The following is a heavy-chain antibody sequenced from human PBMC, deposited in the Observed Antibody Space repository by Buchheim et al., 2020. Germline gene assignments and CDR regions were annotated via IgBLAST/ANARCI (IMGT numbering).Heavy chain of an antibody. J-gene: IGHJ4*02. CDR2: ISSSSSTI. D-gene: IGHD5-12*01. V-gene: IGHV3-48*01. Sequence: EVQLVESGGGLVQPGGSLRLSCAASGFTFSSYSMNWVRQAPGKGLEWVSYISSSSSTIYYADSVKGRFTISIDNAKHSLYLQMNSLRAEDTAVYYCARDFGAYSGYDSWPFWGQGTL. CDR1: GFTFSSYS. CDR3: ARDFGAYSGYDSWPF.